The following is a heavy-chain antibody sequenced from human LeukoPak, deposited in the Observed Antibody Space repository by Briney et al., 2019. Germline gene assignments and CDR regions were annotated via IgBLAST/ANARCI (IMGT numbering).Heavy chain of an antibody. V-gene: IGHV4-59*01. J-gene: IGHJ2*01. Sequence: SETLSLTCSVSGGSISNYYWSWIRQPPGKGLEWIGSMYCSGSTNYNPSLKSRATISEDTSKKQFSLKLSSVTAADTAVYYCARAGYDTSGFWYFDLWGRGTLVTVSS. CDR1: GGSISNYY. CDR2: MYCSGST. D-gene: IGHD3-22*01. CDR3: ARAGYDTSGFWYFDL.